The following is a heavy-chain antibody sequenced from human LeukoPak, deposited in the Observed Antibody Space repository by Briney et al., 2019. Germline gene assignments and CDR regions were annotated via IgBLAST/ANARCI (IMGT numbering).Heavy chain of an antibody. CDR1: GFTFSDYE. V-gene: IGHV3-48*03. Sequence: GGSLRFSCAASGFTFSDYEINWVRQAPGKGLEWVSYISSSGGSIYYADSVRGRFTISRDNARKSLYLQMNSLRAEDTAVYYCAKDRIFGVVTTFDYWGQGTLVTVSS. CDR2: ISSSGGSI. CDR3: AKDRIFGVVTTFDY. D-gene: IGHD3-3*01. J-gene: IGHJ4*02.